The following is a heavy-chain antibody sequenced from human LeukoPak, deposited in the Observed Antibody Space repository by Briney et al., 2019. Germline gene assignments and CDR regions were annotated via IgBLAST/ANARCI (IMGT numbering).Heavy chain of an antibody. J-gene: IGHJ4*02. D-gene: IGHD3-22*01. CDR1: GGSFSGYY. V-gene: IGHV4-34*01. CDR2: INHSGST. CDR3: ARGHDSSGYRIDY. Sequence: SETLSLTCAVYGGSFSGYYWSWIRQPPGKGLEWIGEINHSGSTNYNPSLKSRVTISVDTSMNQFSLKLSSVTAADTAVYYCARGHDSSGYRIDYWGQGTLVTVSS.